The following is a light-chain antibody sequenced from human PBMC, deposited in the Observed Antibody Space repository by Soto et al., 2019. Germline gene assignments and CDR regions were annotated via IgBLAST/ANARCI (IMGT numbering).Light chain of an antibody. V-gene: IGKV1-5*03. CDR3: QQYNDYSWT. CDR1: QSIGFW. Sequence: IQMTQSPSTLSASVGDRVAITCRASQSIGFWLAWYQKKPGKAPRFLIYKASTLQTGVPSRFSGSGSGTEFTLTISSLQPDDFATYYCQQYNDYSWTFGQGTKVEIK. J-gene: IGKJ1*01. CDR2: KAS.